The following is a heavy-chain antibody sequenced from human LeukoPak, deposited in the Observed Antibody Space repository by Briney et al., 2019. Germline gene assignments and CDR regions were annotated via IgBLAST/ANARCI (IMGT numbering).Heavy chain of an antibody. CDR3: AKMMGQRLYDYCMDV. CDR2: ISGSGDGT. D-gene: IGHD3-16*01. CDR1: GFTFSSYA. V-gene: IGHV3-23*01. J-gene: IGHJ6*03. Sequence: GGSLRLSCAASGFTFSSYAMSWVRQAPGKGLEWVSAISGSGDGTYYADSVKGRFTISRDNSKNTLYLQMNSLRAEDTAVYYCAKMMGQRLYDYCMDVWGKGTTVTVSS.